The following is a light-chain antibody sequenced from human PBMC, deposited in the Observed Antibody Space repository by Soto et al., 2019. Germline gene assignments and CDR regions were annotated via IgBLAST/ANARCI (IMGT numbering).Light chain of an antibody. J-gene: IGLJ3*02. CDR3: CSYAGRYPRV. CDR2: SIS. Sequence: QSALTQPRSVSGSPGQSVTISCTGTNSDVGAYNYVSWYQHHPGKAPKFFIYSISERHSGVPDRFSGSKSGKTASLTISGLQAEDEADHYCCSYAGRYPRVLGGGTKRTFL. CDR1: NSDVGAYNY. V-gene: IGLV2-11*01.